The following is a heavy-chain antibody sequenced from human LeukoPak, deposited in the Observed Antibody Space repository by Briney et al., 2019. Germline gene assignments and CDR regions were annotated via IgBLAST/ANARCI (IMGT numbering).Heavy chain of an antibody. V-gene: IGHV3-15*01. CDR3: TTYGLNYYGMDV. Sequence: PGGSLILSCAASGFTFSNAWMSWVRQAPGKGLEWVGRIKSKTDGGTTDYAAPVKGRFTISRDDSKNTLYLQMNSLKTEDTAVYYCTTYGLNYYGMDVWGQGTTVTVSS. CDR2: IKSKTDGGTT. J-gene: IGHJ6*02. D-gene: IGHD4-17*01. CDR1: GFTFSNAW.